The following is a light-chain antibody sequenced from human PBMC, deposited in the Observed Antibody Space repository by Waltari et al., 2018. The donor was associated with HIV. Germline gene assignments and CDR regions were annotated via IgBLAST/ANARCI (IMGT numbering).Light chain of an antibody. Sequence: SYVLTQPPSVSVAPGKTARITCGGNNIGSKSVHWYQQKPGQAPVLVIYYDSDRPSGIPERFSGSNSGNTATLTINRVEAGDEADYYCQVWDSSSDHGVFGGGTKLTVL. CDR1: NIGSKS. V-gene: IGLV3-21*04. CDR2: YDS. J-gene: IGLJ2*01. CDR3: QVWDSSSDHGV.